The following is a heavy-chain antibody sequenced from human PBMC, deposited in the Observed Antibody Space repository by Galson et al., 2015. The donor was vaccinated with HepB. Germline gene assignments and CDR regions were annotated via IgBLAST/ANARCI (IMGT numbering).Heavy chain of an antibody. CDR3: AHRLAVADTRVYDI. CDR1: GFSLSTNGVG. V-gene: IGHV2-5*02. Sequence: PALVKPTQTLTLTCTVSGFSLSTNGVGVGWLRQPPGKALEWLALIYWDDDERYSPSLKSRLTITKDTSKNQAVLTMTNMDPVDTATYYCAHRLAVADTRVYDIWGQGTMVTVSS. J-gene: IGHJ3*02. D-gene: IGHD6-19*01. CDR2: IYWDDDE.